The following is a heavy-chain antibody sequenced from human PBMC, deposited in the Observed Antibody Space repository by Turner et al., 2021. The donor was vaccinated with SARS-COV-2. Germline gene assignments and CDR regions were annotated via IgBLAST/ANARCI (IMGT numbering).Heavy chain of an antibody. D-gene: IGHD3-3*02. Sequence: QVQLLASAPGLVKPSETLSLTCTVSGGSISSYYWRWLRQPPGKGVEWLGYIKYGGITNYYPSLKRRVTITVDTSKNQFSLNLRSVSAADTAVYYCARTLCRIYFDVWGQGTTVTVSS. CDR2: IKYGGIT. V-gene: IGHV4-59*08. CDR1: GGSISSYY. J-gene: IGHJ6*02. CDR3: ARTLCRIYFDV.